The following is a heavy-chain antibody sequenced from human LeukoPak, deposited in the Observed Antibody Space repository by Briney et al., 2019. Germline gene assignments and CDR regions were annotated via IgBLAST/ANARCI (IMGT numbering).Heavy chain of an antibody. Sequence: GGSLRLSCAASGFTFSNAWMNWVRQAPGKGLEWVANIKEDGSDKYYMDSVKGRFTISRDNAKNSLYLQMNSLRAEDTAVYYCARDRGYLSFDYWGQGTLVTVSS. CDR3: ARDRGYLSFDY. J-gene: IGHJ4*02. CDR2: IKEDGSDK. D-gene: IGHD3-10*01. CDR1: GFTFSNAW. V-gene: IGHV3-7*03.